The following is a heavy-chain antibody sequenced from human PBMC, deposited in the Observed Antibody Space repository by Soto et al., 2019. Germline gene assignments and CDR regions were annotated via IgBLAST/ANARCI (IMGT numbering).Heavy chain of an antibody. D-gene: IGHD3-22*01. CDR2: IIPIFGTA. CDR3: AKGGGSSGYYYQFDY. V-gene: IGHV1-69*13. J-gene: IGHJ4*02. CDR1: GGTFSSYA. Sequence: ASVKVSCKASGGTFSSYAISWVRQAPGQGLEWMGGIIPIFGTANYAQKFQGRVTITADESTSTAYMELSSLRSEDTAVYYCAKGGGSSGYYYQFDYWGQGTQVTSPQ.